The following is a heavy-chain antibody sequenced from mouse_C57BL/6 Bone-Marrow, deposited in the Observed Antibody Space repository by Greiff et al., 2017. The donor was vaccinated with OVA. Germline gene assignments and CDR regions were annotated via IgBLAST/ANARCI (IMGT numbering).Heavy chain of an antibody. Sequence: QVQLQQSGAELVKPGASVKLSCKASGYTFTEYTIHWVKQRSGQGLEWIGWFYPGSGSTNYNEKFKGKATFTADTSSNTAYMQLSSLTTEDSAIYYCARETVVAIYYAMDYWGQGTSVTVSS. CDR2: FYPGSGST. CDR1: GYTFTEYT. V-gene: IGHV1-62-2*01. D-gene: IGHD1-1*01. CDR3: ARETVVAIYYAMDY. J-gene: IGHJ4*01.